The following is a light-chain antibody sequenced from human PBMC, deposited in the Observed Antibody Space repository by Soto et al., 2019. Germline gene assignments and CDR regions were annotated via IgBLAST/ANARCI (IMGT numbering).Light chain of an antibody. J-gene: IGLJ7*02. V-gene: IGLV1-47*01. Sequence: QSVLTQPPSLSGPPGQRVPTPCSGRNLNVKNNYVYWYQQFAGTAPKLLIYSNNRRPSGVPDRFSGSKSGSSASLAISGLRPEDEADYYCASWDDSLSETVFGGGTQLTA. CDR1: NLNVKNNY. CDR3: ASWDDSLSETV. CDR2: SNN.